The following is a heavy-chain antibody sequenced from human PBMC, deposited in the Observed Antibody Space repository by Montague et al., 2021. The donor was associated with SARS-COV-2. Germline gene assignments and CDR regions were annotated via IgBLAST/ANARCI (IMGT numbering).Heavy chain of an antibody. V-gene: IGHV3-30-3*01. Sequence: SLRLSCVASGFTFSSYAMHWVRQAPGKGLEWVTIISHDGSNKYYADSVKGRFTISRDNSKNTLYLQMNSLRAEDTAVYYCARGGVDYGMDVWGQGTTVTVSS. CDR2: ISHDGSNK. J-gene: IGHJ6*02. D-gene: IGHD3-10*01. CDR1: GFTFSSYA. CDR3: ARGGVDYGMDV.